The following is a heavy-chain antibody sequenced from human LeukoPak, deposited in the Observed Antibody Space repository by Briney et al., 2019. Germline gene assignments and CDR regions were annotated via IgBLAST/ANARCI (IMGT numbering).Heavy chain of an antibody. CDR3: AKVGRGAVKAYYFDY. CDR2: ISGSGGST. CDR1: GFIFNNYG. Sequence: GGSLRLSCAASGFIFNNYGLIWVRQAPGKGLEWVSAISGSGGSTYYADSVKGRFTISRDNSKNTLYLQMNSLRAEDTAVYYCAKVGRGAVKAYYFDYWGQGTLVTVSS. D-gene: IGHD6-19*01. J-gene: IGHJ4*02. V-gene: IGHV3-23*01.